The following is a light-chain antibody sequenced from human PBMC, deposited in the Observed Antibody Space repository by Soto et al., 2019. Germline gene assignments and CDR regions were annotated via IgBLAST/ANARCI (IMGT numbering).Light chain of an antibody. Sequence: DIQMTQYPSTLSASVGDRVTITCRASQSINNWLAWYQQKPGKAPKFLIYDASNLESGVPSRFSGSASGTEFTLTVSRLQTDDFPTYYCQQYDNYPLTFGGGTKV. CDR2: DAS. V-gene: IGKV1-5*01. J-gene: IGKJ4*01. CDR3: QQYDNYPLT. CDR1: QSINNW.